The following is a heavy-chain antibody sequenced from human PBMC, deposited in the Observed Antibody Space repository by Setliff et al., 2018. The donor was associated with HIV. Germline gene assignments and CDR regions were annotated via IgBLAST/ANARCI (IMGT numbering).Heavy chain of an antibody. J-gene: IGHJ4*02. CDR3: TRSYYH. V-gene: IGHV3-15*01. Sequence: KTSETLSLTCAVSGYAINNNFFWGWVRQPPGKGLEWIGSIKSKADGGTTDYAATVKGRFTISRDDSKRMVYLEMNSLTSEDTAVYFCTRSYYHWGQGTRVTVSS. CDR1: GYAINNNFF. CDR2: IKSKADGGTT. D-gene: IGHD3-10*01.